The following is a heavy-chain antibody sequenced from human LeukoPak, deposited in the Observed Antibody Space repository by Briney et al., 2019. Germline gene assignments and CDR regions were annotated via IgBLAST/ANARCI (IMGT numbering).Heavy chain of an antibody. CDR3: AKSFLELEAYDYYMDV. V-gene: IGHV3-33*06. J-gene: IGHJ6*03. D-gene: IGHD1-7*01. CDR1: GFTFGRYG. CDR2: IWYDESNS. Sequence: PGRSLRLSCAASGFTFGRYGMHWVRQAPGKGLEWVAVIWYDESNSYYADSVKGRFTISRDNSKKTLYLQMNSLRAEDTAVYYCAKSFLELEAYDYYMDVWGKGTTVTVSS.